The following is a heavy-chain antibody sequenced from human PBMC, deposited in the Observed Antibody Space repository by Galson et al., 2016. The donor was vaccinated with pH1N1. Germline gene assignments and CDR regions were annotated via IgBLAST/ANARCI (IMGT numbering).Heavy chain of an antibody. D-gene: IGHD2-21*02. CDR2: IYYSGTT. CDR3: ARGGGDLDS. CDR1: GDSINRNY. Sequence: ETLSLTCTVSGDSINRNYWSWIRQPPGKGLEWIGYIYYSGTTSYNPSLKSRIIISVDSSQGQFSLKLTSVTAADTAVYYCARGGGDLDSWGQGTLVTVSS. J-gene: IGHJ4*02. V-gene: IGHV4-59*01.